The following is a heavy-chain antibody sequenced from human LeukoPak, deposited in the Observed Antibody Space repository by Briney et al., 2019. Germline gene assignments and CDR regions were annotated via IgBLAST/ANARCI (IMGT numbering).Heavy chain of an antibody. CDR3: AARNWHIVVVTAIPSLECDY. D-gene: IGHD2-21*02. J-gene: IGHJ4*02. V-gene: IGHV3-23*01. Sequence: GGSLRLSCAASGFTFSSYAMSWVRQAPGKGLEWVSAISGSGGSTYYADSVKGRFTISRDNSKNTLYLQMNSLRAEDTAVYYCAARNWHIVVVTAIPSLECDYWGQGTLVTVSS. CDR2: ISGSGGST. CDR1: GFTFSSYA.